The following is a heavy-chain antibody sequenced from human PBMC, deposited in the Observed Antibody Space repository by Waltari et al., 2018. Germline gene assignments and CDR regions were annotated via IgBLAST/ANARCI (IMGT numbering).Heavy chain of an antibody. CDR3: ARQSGYSSSWYYFDY. V-gene: IGHV4-39*07. Sequence: QLQLQESGPGLVKHSETLSLTCTVSGGSISSSSYYWGWIRKPPGKGLEWIGSIYSSVSSYYNPSLKSRVTISVDTSKNQFSLKLSSVTAADTAVYYCARQSGYSSSWYYFDYWGQGTLVTVSS. CDR1: GGSISSSSYY. D-gene: IGHD6-13*01. J-gene: IGHJ4*02. CDR2: IYSSVSS.